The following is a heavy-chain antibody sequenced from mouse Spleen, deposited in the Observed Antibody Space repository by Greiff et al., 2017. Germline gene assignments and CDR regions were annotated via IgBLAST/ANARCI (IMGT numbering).Heavy chain of an antibody. CDR2: ISSGGSYT. CDR1: GFTFSSYA. D-gene: IGHD3-1*01. V-gene: IGHV5-9-3*01. J-gene: IGHJ4*01. Sequence: EVQLVESGGGLVKPGGSLKLSCAASGFTFSSYAMSWVRQTPEKRLEWVATISSGGSYTYYPDSVKGRFTISRDNAKNTLYLQMSSLRSEDTAMYYCARHELGLPYYYAMDYWGQGTSVTVSS. CDR3: ARHELGLPYYYAMDY.